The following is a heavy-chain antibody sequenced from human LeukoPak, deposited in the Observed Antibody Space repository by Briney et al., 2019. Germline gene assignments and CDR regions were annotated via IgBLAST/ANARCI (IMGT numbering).Heavy chain of an antibody. CDR3: ARHGAYYYDSSGYYPDY. J-gene: IGHJ4*02. CDR1: GYSFTSYW. D-gene: IGHD3-22*01. Sequence: GEPLKISCKGSGYSFTSYWIGWVRQMPGKGLEWMGIIYPGDSDTRYSPSFQGQVTISADKSISTAYLQWSSLKASDTAMYYCARHGAYYYDSSGYYPDYWGQGTLVTVSS. CDR2: IYPGDSDT. V-gene: IGHV5-51*01.